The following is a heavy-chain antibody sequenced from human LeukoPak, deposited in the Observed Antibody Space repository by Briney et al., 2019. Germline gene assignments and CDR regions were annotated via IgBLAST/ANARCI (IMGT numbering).Heavy chain of an antibody. CDR3: ARHREWLPYRFDY. Sequence: GGSLRLSCVDSGFAFSSYAINWVRQAPGKGLGWVSVISDTGGSTFYSDSVKDGFTISRANSWNTLFLKMNSVRAAATAVYACARHREWLPYRFDYWGQGPLVTVSS. D-gene: IGHD3-3*01. CDR2: ISDTGGST. V-gene: IGHV3-23*01. J-gene: IGHJ4*02. CDR1: GFAFSSYA.